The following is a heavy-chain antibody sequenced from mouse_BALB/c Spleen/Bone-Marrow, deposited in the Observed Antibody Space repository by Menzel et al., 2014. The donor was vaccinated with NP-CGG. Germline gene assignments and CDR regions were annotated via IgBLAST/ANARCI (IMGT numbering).Heavy chain of an antibody. CDR1: GYAFTNYL. CDR3: ARLRRGGFYTMDY. D-gene: IGHD2-12*01. V-gene: IGHV1-54*01. CDR2: INPGSGGT. Sequence: VQLQQSGAEVVRPGTSVKVPCKASGYAFTNYLIEWVKQRPGQGLEWIGVINPGSGGTNYNEKFKGKATLTADKSSSTAYMQFSSLTSDDSAVYFCARLRRGGFYTMDYWGQGTSVTVSS. J-gene: IGHJ4*01.